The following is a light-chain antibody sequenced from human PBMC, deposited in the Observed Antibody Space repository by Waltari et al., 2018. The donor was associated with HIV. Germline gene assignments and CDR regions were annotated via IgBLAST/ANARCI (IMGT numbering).Light chain of an antibody. CDR1: TLPKQY. V-gene: IGLV3-25*03. J-gene: IGLJ1*01. CDR2: QDT. CDR3: QSIDSGGTFV. Sequence: SYELTQAPSFSVSPGQTPRIPCSENTLPKQYAYWYQQKPGQAPELVMYQDTERPSGIPERFSGSRSGTTVTLTISRVQAADEADYYCQSIDSGGTFVFGTGTKVTVL.